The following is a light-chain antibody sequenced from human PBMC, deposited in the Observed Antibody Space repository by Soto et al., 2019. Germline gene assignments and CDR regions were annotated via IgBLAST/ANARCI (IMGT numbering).Light chain of an antibody. CDR2: SAS. CDR1: QEIIYY. CDR3: QQYNSAPNT. J-gene: IGKJ2*01. V-gene: IGKV1-27*01. Sequence: DIRMTQSPSSLSAFVGDTVTITCRASQEIIYYLAWYQQNPGKIPKLLIHSASTLQTGVPSRFSGTGSGTVFTLTINNLQPEDVATYYCQQYNSAPNTFGQGSRLEIK.